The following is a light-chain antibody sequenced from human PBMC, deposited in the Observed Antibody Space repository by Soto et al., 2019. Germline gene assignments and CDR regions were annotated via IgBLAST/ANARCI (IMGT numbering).Light chain of an antibody. J-gene: IGKJ5*01. CDR1: QGISSY. Sequence: DIQMTQSPSSVSASVGDRFTITCRASQGISSYLAWYQQKPGKAPKLLIYAASTLQSGVPSRFSGSGSGTDFTLTISSLQPEDFATYDGQQLNSYPLTFGQGTRREI. V-gene: IGKV1-12*01. CDR2: AAS. CDR3: QQLNSYPLT.